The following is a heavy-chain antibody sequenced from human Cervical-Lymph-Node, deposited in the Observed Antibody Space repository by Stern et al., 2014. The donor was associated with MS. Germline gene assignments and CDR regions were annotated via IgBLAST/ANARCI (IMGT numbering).Heavy chain of an antibody. CDR3: ARERHSMDV. CDR1: GYSFTAYY. Sequence: VQLVESGAEVKKPGASVKVSCKASGYSFTAYYMHWARQAPGPGLEWMGWIDPNSGGTKSAQNFQGRVTMTRDTSISTFYMELSGLTSDDTAVFYCARERHSMDVWGQGTTVTVSS. J-gene: IGHJ6*02. CDR2: IDPNSGGT. V-gene: IGHV1-2*02.